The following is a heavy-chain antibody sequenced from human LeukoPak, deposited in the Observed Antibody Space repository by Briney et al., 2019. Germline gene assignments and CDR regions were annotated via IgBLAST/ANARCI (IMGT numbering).Heavy chain of an antibody. CDR3: ARKVVSSPSYFDS. CDR1: GFTVSSSY. D-gene: IGHD2-15*01. J-gene: IGHJ4*02. V-gene: IGHV3-53*01. CDR2: FYRGDST. Sequence: PGGSLRLSCAASGFTVSSSYMYWVRQAPGKGLEWVSFFYRGDSTYYAESVRGRFTISRDNSKNTLYLLMNSLIPEDTAVYYCARKVVSSPSYFDSWGQGTLATVSS.